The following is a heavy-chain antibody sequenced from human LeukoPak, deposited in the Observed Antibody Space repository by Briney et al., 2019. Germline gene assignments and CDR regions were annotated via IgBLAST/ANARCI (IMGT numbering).Heavy chain of an antibody. CDR2: IYYSGST. CDR3: ARAPILVVPAAHFDY. D-gene: IGHD2-2*01. J-gene: IGHJ4*02. V-gene: IGHV4-39*07. CDR1: GGSISSSSYY. Sequence: PSETLSLTCTVSGGSISSSSYYWGWIRQPPGKGLEWIGSIYYSGSTYYNPSLKSRVTISVDTSKNQFSLKLSSVTAADTAVYYCARAPILVVPAAHFDYWGQGTLVTVSS.